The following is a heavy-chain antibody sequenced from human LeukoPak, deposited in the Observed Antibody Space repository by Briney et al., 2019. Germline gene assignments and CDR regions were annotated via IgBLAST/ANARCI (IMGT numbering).Heavy chain of an antibody. CDR3: AREAVSGPFHY. Sequence: SETLSLTCAVSGGSVSRGYYYWSWIRQPAGERLEWIGRINTDGSTYYNPSLKSRVTISLDTSKNHFSLKLTSETAADTAVYYCAREAVSGPFHYWGQGTLVTVSS. CDR1: GGSVSRGYYY. J-gene: IGHJ4*02. CDR2: INTDGST. D-gene: IGHD6-19*01. V-gene: IGHV4-61*02.